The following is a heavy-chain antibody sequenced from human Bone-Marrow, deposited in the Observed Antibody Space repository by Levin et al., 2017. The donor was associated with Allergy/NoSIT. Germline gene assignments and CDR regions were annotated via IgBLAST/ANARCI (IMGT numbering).Heavy chain of an antibody. D-gene: IGHD3-22*01. CDR1: GFTFSSFE. CDR3: ARPGRGIASGYDY. V-gene: IGHV3-48*03. J-gene: IGHJ4*02. CDR2: ISRNTGSI. Sequence: GGSLRLSCAASGFTFSSFEMNWVRQAPGKGLEWISYISRNTGSISYADSVKGRFTISRDNAKNSLYLQMNSLRAEDTAVYYCARPGRGIASGYDYWGQGTLVTVSS.